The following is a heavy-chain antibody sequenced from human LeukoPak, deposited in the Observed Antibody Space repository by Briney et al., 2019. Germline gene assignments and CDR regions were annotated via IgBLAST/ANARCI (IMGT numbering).Heavy chain of an antibody. CDR1: GYTFTAYY. V-gene: IGHV1-2*02. CDR3: TRDHCTSINCYEYNYYGMDV. CDR2: INPNSGGT. D-gene: IGHD2-2*01. Sequence: ASLKVSCKASGYTFTAYYIHWVRRAPGQGLEWMGWINPNSGGTESAQKFQGRVTMTRDTSISTAYMELSRLRSNDTAVCYCTRDHCTSINCYEYNYYGMDVWGQGTTVTVSS. J-gene: IGHJ6*02.